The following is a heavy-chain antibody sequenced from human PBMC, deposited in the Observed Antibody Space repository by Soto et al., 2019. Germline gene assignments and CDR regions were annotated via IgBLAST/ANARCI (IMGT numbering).Heavy chain of an antibody. CDR1: GGSISSYY. CDR3: ARVHGYKEDFDY. D-gene: IGHD5-12*01. Sequence: KPSETLSLTCTVSGGSISSYYWSWIRQPPGKGLEWIGYIYYSGSTNYNPSLKSRVTISVDTSKNQFSLKLSSVTAADTAVYYCARVHGYKEDFDYWGQGTLVTVSS. CDR2: IYYSGST. V-gene: IGHV4-59*01. J-gene: IGHJ4*02.